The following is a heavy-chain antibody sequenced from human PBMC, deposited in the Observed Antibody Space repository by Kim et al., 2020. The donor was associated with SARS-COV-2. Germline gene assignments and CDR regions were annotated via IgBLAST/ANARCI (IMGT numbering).Heavy chain of an antibody. CDR1: GFTFSSYA. CDR3: ARDREYYAILTGYYLTSYSYYYYGMDV. CDR2: ISYDGSNK. D-gene: IGHD3-9*01. Sequence: GGSLRLSCAASGFTFSSYAMHWVRQAPGKGLEWVAVISYDGSNKYYADSVKGRFTISRDNSKNTLYLQMNSLRAEDTAVYYCARDREYYAILTGYYLTSYSYYYYGMDVWGQGTTVTVSS. V-gene: IGHV3-30-3*01. J-gene: IGHJ6*02.